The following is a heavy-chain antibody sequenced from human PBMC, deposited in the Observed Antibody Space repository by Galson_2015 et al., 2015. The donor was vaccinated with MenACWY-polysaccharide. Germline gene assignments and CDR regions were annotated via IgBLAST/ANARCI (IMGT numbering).Heavy chain of an antibody. D-gene: IGHD1-26*01. CDR2: ISPSSGTI. CDR1: GFTFSNYH. V-gene: IGHV3-48*02. CDR3: ARSGSHDY. J-gene: IGHJ4*02. Sequence: SLRLSCAASGFTFSNYHMNWVRQAPGKGLEWVSYISPSSGTIFYADSVKGRFTISRDNAENSLYLQMNRLRDEDTAVYYRARSGSHDYWGQGTLVTVSS.